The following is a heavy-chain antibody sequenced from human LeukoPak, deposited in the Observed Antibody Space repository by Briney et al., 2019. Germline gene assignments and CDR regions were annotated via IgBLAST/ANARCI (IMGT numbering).Heavy chain of an antibody. J-gene: IGHJ4*02. V-gene: IGHV3-74*01. CDR1: GFTLSAYW. CDR2: SNHAGSGT. CDR3: ARTSSAFDL. Sequence: GGSLRLSCAASGFTLSAYWMNWVRQAPGRGLECVSRSNHAGSGTSYVDSVKGRFTISRDNAKNTLYLQINSLRAEDTAVYYCARTSSAFDLSGQGTPVTVSS.